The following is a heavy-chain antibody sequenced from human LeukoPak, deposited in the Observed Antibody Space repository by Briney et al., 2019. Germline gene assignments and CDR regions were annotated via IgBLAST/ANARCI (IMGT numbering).Heavy chain of an antibody. V-gene: IGHV3-23*01. D-gene: IGHD2-21*02. J-gene: IGHJ4*02. CDR3: AKVAVVTAISIDY. Sequence: PGGSLRPSGAASGLTFSSYAMSWVRQAPGKGLEWVSAISGSGGSTYYADSVKGRFTISRDNSKNTLYLQMNSLRAEDTAVYYCAKVAVVTAISIDYWGQGTLVTVSS. CDR1: GLTFSSYA. CDR2: ISGSGGST.